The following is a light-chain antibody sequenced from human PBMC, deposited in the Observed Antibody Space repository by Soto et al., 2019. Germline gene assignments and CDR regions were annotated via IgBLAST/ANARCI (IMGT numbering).Light chain of an antibody. V-gene: IGLV2-8*01. CDR1: SSDVGGYDY. CDR3: TSYAGSNNFVV. J-gene: IGLJ2*01. CDR2: EVS. Sequence: QSVLTQPPSASGSPGQSVTISCTGTSSDVGGYDYVSWYQQHPGKAPKLIIYEVSKRPSGVPDRFSGSKSGNTASLTVSGLQAEDEADHYCTSYAGSNNFVVFGGGTKLTVL.